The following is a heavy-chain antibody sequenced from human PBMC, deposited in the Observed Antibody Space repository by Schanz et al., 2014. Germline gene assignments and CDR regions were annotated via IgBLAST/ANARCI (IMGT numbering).Heavy chain of an antibody. V-gene: IGHV3-64D*06. CDR1: GFTFSTFA. CDR3: GRAGTGMAGWYFEL. J-gene: IGHJ2*01. D-gene: IGHD5-18*01. CDR2: FSNNGDST. Sequence: EVQLVESGGDLVQPGGSLRLSCSASGFTFSTFAMHWVRQAPGKGLEYISAFSNNGDSTYYADSVKGRFTISRDNSKNTLFLQMSSLRVDDMAVYYCGRAGTGMAGWYFELWGRGTLVTVSS.